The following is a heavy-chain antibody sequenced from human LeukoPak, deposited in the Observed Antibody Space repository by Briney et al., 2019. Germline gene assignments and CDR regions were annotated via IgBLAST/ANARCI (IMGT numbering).Heavy chain of an antibody. D-gene: IGHD1-26*01. CDR3: TRAIVGAGNDL. J-gene: IGHJ3*01. Sequence: GGSLRLSCAASGFTFSDHYMDWVRQAPGKGLEWVGRSRDKAESHSTEYAASVKGRFIISRDDSKNSLYLQMHSLKNEATAVYYCTRAIVGAGNDLWGQGTMVTVSS. V-gene: IGHV3-72*01. CDR1: GFTFSDHY. CDR2: SRDKAESHST.